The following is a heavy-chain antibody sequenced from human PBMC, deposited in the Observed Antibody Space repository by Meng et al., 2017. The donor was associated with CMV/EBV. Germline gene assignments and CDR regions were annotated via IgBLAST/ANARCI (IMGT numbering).Heavy chain of an antibody. D-gene: IGHD5-18*01. J-gene: IGHJ6*02. V-gene: IGHV3-7*01. CDR2: IKQDGSEK. CDR3: ARVGSVYTAMVTSSHYGMDV. CDR1: GFTFSSYW. Sequence: GESLKISCAASGFTFSSYWMSWVRQAPGKGLEWVANIKQDGSEKYYVDSVKGRFTISRDNAKNSLYLQMNSLRAEDTAVYYCARVGSVYTAMVTSSHYGMDVWGQGTTVTVSS.